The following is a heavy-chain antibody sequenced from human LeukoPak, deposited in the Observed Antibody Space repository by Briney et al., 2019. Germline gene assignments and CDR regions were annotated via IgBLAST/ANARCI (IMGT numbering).Heavy chain of an antibody. CDR3: ARDQLYCTGGICYFDY. V-gene: IGHV3-48*03. Sequence: GGSLRLSCSASGFTFSSYEMKWVRQAPGKGLEWVSHISRSGSNMNYADSVRGRFTISRDNAKNSLYLQMNSLRTEDTAVYYCARDQLYCTGGICYFDYWGQGTLVTVSS. J-gene: IGHJ4*02. D-gene: IGHD2-8*02. CDR1: GFTFSSYE. CDR2: ISRSGSNM.